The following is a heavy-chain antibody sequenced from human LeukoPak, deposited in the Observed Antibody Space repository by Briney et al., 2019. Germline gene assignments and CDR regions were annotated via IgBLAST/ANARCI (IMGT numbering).Heavy chain of an antibody. Sequence: SETLSLTCTVSGGSISSYYWSWLRQPPGKGLEWIGYIYYSGSTNYNPSLKSRVTISVDTSKNQFSLKLSSVTAADTAVYYCARSHGSGSYYDNWFDPWGQGTLVTVSS. J-gene: IGHJ5*02. CDR3: ARSHGSGSYYDNWFDP. V-gene: IGHV4-59*01. CDR1: GGSISSYY. D-gene: IGHD3-10*01. CDR2: IYYSGST.